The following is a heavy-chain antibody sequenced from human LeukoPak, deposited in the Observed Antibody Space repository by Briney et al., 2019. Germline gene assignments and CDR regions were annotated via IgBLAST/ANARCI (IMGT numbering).Heavy chain of an antibody. J-gene: IGHJ3*02. Sequence: SVKVSCKASGGTFSSYTISWVRQAPGQGLEWMGRIIPILGIANYAQKFQGRVTITADKSTSTAYMELSSLRAEDTAVYYCASGLSMVRGVIIAFDIWGQGTMVTVSS. D-gene: IGHD3-10*01. CDR1: GGTFSSYT. CDR3: ASGLSMVRGVIIAFDI. V-gene: IGHV1-69*02. CDR2: IIPILGIA.